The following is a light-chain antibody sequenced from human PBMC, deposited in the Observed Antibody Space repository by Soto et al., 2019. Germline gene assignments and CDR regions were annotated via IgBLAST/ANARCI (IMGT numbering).Light chain of an antibody. V-gene: IGKV3-15*01. Sequence: EIVMTQSPATLSVSPGERATLSCRARQSVNSNLAWYQQKPGHFPRLLIYGASTSVTGIPARFSGSGSGIEFTLTISSLQYDYFGIYYCQQHNSWPPVFGQGTKLEIK. CDR1: QSVNSN. J-gene: IGKJ2*01. CDR2: GAS. CDR3: QQHNSWPPV.